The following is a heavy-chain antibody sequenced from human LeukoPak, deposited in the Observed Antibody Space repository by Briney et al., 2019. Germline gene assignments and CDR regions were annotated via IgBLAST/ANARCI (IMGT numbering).Heavy chain of an antibody. D-gene: IGHD6-13*01. J-gene: IGHJ4*02. V-gene: IGHV4-61*02. CDR3: AREELAAAGKFDY. Sequence: PSQTLSLTCTVSGDSVSSGDYYWSWIRQPAGKGLEWIGRIYTSGSTNYNPSLKSRVTISVDTSKNQFSLKLSSVTAADTAVYYCAREELAAAGKFDYWGQGTLVTVSS. CDR2: IYTSGST. CDR1: GDSVSSGDYY.